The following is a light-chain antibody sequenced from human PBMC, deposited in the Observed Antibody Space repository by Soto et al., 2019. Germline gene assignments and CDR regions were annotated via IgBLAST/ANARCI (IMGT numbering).Light chain of an antibody. J-gene: IGKJ3*01. CDR3: QQRKSLT. CDR2: DAS. CDR1: QSVGTS. Sequence: DIVLTQSPATLSLSPGEGATLSCRASQSVGTSLAWYQQKPGQAPRLLIYDASSRATGIPARFTGSGSGTDFTLTISSLEPDDFAVYYCQQRKSLTCGPGTKVDIK. V-gene: IGKV3-11*01.